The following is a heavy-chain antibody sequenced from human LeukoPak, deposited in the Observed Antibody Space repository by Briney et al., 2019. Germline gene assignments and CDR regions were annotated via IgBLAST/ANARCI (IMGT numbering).Heavy chain of an antibody. D-gene: IGHD5/OR15-5a*01. CDR3: ARVYETAVAFDI. Sequence: SGTLSLTCDVPGGSISSSNWWSWVRQPPGKGLEWIGEIYHAGNTNYNPSLKSRVTISVDTSKNQFSLKLSSVTAADTAVYYCARVYETAVAFDIWGQGTMVTVSS. J-gene: IGHJ3*02. CDR1: GGSISSSNW. CDR2: IYHAGNT. V-gene: IGHV4-4*02.